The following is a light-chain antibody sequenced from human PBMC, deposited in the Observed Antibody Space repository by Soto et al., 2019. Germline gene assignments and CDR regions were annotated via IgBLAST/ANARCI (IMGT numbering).Light chain of an antibody. J-gene: IGKJ3*01. CDR1: QSISSW. V-gene: IGKV1-5*01. CDR3: QQYLSYSPFT. Sequence: DIQMTQSPSTLSASVGDRVTVTCRASQSISSWLAWYQQKPGKAPKLLIYDASSLESGVPSRFSGSGSGTEFTLTISSLQPGDFATYYCQQYLSYSPFTFGPGTKVDIK. CDR2: DAS.